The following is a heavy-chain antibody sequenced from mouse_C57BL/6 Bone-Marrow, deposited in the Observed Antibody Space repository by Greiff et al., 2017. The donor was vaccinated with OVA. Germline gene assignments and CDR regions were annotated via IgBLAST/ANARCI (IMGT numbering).Heavy chain of an antibody. CDR2: IHPNSGST. CDR1: GYTFTSYW. Sequence: VQLQQPGAELVKPGASVKLSCKASGYTFTSYWMHWVKQRPGQGLEWIGMIHPNSGSTNYNEKFKSKATLTVDKSSSTAYMQLSSLTSEDSAVYYCARYTAHYAMDYWGQGTSVTVSS. D-gene: IGHD3-1*01. J-gene: IGHJ4*01. CDR3: ARYTAHYAMDY. V-gene: IGHV1-64*01.